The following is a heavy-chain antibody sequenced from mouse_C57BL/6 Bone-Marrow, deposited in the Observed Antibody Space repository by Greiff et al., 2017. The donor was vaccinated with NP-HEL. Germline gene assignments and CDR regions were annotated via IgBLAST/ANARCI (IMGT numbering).Heavy chain of an antibody. J-gene: IGHJ2*01. CDR1: GYTFTSYW. D-gene: IGHD1-1*01. V-gene: IGHV1-74*01. CDR2: IHPSNSDT. CDR3: AIKRIVTTVVATDY. Sequence: QVQLKQPGAELVKPGASVKVSCKASGYTFTSYWMHWVKQRPGQGLEWIGRIHPSNSDTNYNQKFKGKATLTVDKSSSTAYMQLSSLTSEDSAVYYCAIKRIVTTVVATDYWGQGTTLTVSS.